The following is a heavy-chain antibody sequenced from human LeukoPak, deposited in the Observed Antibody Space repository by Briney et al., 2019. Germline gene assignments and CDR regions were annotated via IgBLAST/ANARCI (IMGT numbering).Heavy chain of an antibody. V-gene: IGHV1-18*01. CDR3: ARDNPLMGVVVPPNFFAFDP. CDR2: NSAYNGNT. CDR1: GYTFTSYG. D-gene: IGHD2-2*01. J-gene: IGHJ5*02. Sequence: ASVKVSCKASGYTFTSYGISWVRQAPGQGLEWMGWNSAYNGNTNYAQKLQGRVTMTTDTSTSTAYMELRSLRSDDTAVYYCARDNPLMGVVVPPNFFAFDPWGQGTLVTVSS.